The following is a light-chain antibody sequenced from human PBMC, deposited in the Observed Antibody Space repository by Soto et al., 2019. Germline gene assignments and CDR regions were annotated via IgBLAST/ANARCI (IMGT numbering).Light chain of an antibody. Sequence: DIQMTQSPSSLSASVGDRVTITCRASQSISTYLSWYQQKPGKAPKLLIYGASSLQSGVSSRFSGSGSGTEFILTISSLQPEDFATYYCQQSYSAPWTFGPGTKVDIK. CDR2: GAS. V-gene: IGKV1-39*01. CDR1: QSISTY. J-gene: IGKJ1*01. CDR3: QQSYSAPWT.